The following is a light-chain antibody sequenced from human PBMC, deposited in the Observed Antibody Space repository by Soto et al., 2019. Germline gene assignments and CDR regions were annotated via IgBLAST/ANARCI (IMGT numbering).Light chain of an antibody. CDR2: GAS. Sequence: EIVMTQSPSTLSVSPGERATLSCRASQSVSSNLAWYQQKPGQAPRLLIYGASTMPTGVPARFSGSGSGTDFTLTISSLQPEDFAVYYCQQYNNWPPTFGEGTKVEIK. CDR1: QSVSSN. CDR3: QQYNNWPPT. V-gene: IGKV3-15*01. J-gene: IGKJ4*02.